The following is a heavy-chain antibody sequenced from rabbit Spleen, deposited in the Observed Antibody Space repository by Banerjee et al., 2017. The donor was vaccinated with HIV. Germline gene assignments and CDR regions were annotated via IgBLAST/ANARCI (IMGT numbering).Heavy chain of an antibody. CDR3: ARDPNYASGHYIYSF. CDR1: GFSLSYNA. CDR2: IWTGSTSIT. V-gene: IGHV1S45*01. Sequence: QEQLEESGGGLVKPEGSLTLTCKASGFSLSYNAMCWVRQAPGKGLEWIGTIWTGSTSITWYANWALGRFTISKTSSTTVTLQLNSLTAADTATYFCARDPNYASGHYIYSFWGPGTLVTVS. D-gene: IGHD1-1*01. J-gene: IGHJ6*01.